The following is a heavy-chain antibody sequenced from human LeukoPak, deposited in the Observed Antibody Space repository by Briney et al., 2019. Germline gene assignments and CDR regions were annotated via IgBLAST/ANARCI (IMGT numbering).Heavy chain of an antibody. CDR3: ARHGVLLRYLEWLGVFAP. J-gene: IGHJ5*02. D-gene: IGHD3-9*01. CDR1: GGSIDSNNYY. Sequence: SETLSLTCTVSGGSIDSNNYYWAWIRRPPGKGLEWIGTMSSGGSTFYNPSLRSRLTISVDTSRNLFSMNLSSVTAADTAEYYCARHGVLLRYLEWLGVFAPWGQGTLVTVSS. V-gene: IGHV4-39*01. CDR2: MSSGGST.